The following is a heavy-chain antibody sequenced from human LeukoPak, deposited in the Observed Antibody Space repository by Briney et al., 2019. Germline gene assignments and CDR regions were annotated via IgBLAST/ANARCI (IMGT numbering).Heavy chain of an antibody. CDR1: DRAIRNHF. Sequence: SETLTLTCTVPDRAIRNHFWSWIPRPPGKALKWFGYVYYRRSTNYNPSPNSPISMSVATSQNPFPLNLSSATTAGTAPYYCARQWMATIDYWGQGTLVTVSS. V-gene: IGHV4-59*08. CDR2: VYYRRST. CDR3: ARQWMATIDY. D-gene: IGHD5-24*01. J-gene: IGHJ4*02.